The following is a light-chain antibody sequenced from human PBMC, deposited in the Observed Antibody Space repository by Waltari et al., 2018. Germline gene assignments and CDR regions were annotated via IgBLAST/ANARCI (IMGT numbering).Light chain of an antibody. J-gene: IGLJ1*01. V-gene: IGLV2-14*01. CDR1: TGDIGSYNY. CDR2: DVD. Sequence: QSALPQPASVSGSPGQPTTITCTGTTGDIGSYNYVSWYQQYPGEAPNLIVYDVDNRPSGISDRFSGSKSGDTASLTSSGLQTEDEADYYCSSYTSGASVDVFGTGTRVTVL. CDR3: SSYTSGASVDV.